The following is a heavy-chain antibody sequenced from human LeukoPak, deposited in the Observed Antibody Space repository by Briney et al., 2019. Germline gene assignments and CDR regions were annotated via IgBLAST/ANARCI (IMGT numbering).Heavy chain of an antibody. D-gene: IGHD3-10*01. CDR1: GYTFIGYY. J-gene: IGHJ5*02. V-gene: IGHV1-2*06. CDR2: INPNNGGT. Sequence: ASVKVSCKASGYTFIGYYIHWVRQAPGQGLEWMGRINPNNGGTDYPQKFQGRVTMTRDTSTSTVYMEVSRLTSDDTAMYYCAKLSRQDGSGSYSPDWFDPWGQGTLVTVSS. CDR3: AKLSRQDGSGSYSPDWFDP.